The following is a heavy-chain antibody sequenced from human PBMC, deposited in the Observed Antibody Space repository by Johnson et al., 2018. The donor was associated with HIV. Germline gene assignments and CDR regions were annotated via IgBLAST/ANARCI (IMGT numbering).Heavy chain of an antibody. CDR2: IRQDGSEK. V-gene: IGHV3-7*04. CDR1: GFTFSSYW. Sequence: VQLVESGGGLVQPGGSLRLSCAASGFTFSSYWMSWVRQAPGKGLEWVANIRQDGSEKYYVDSVKGRFTISRDNAKNSLYLQMNSLRAEDKAVYYCATDGIHYNRNYVSDAFDIWGQGTMVTVSS. CDR3: ATDGIHYNRNYVSDAFDI. D-gene: IGHD1-7*01. J-gene: IGHJ3*02.